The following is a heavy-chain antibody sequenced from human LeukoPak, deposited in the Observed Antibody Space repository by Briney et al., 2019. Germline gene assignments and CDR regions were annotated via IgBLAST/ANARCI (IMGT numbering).Heavy chain of an antibody. J-gene: IGHJ4*02. CDR1: GYTFTSYW. CDR2: INPGGFDT. D-gene: IGHD5-18*01. CDR3: ARGYSYGSPSNFDS. V-gene: IGHV5-51*01. Sequence: PGESLKISCQASGYTFTSYWIGWVRQMPGKGLEWMRIINPGGFDTRYSPSFEGQVTISVDMSISTAYLQWSSVKASDTAMYYCARGYSYGSPSNFDSWGQGTLVTVSS.